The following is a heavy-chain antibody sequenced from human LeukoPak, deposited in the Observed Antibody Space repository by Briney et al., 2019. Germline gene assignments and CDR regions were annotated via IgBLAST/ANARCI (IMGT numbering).Heavy chain of an antibody. J-gene: IGHJ6*02. CDR1: GGSISSYC. Sequence: SETLSLTCTVSGGSISSYCWSWIRQPAGKGLEWIGRIYTSGSTNYNPSLKSRVTMSIDTSKNQFSLKLSSVTAADTAVYYCARGASVQLYYGMDVWGQGTTVTVTS. CDR2: IYTSGST. D-gene: IGHD5-18*01. CDR3: ARGASVQLYYGMDV. V-gene: IGHV4-4*07.